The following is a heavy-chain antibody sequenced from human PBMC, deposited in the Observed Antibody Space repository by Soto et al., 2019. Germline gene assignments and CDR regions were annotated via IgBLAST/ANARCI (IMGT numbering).Heavy chain of an antibody. CDR1: AGTISSYY. D-gene: IGHD3-22*01. V-gene: IGHV4-59*08. J-gene: IGHJ4*02. CDR2: IYYSGST. Sequence: SETLSLTCTVSAGTISSYYWIWIRQPPGKGLEWIGYIYYSGSTNYNPSLKSRVTISVDTSKNQLSLMMSSVTAADTDVYYCARFHDSSGYYSDYWGQGNLVTVX. CDR3: ARFHDSSGYYSDY.